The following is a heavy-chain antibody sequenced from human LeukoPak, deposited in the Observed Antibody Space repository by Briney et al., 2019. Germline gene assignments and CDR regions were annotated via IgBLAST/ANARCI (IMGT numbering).Heavy chain of an antibody. CDR1: GYTFTGYY. CDR3: ARVYPAMPYYFDY. Sequence: ASVKVSCKASGYTFTGYYMHWVRQAPGQGLEWMGWINPNSGGTNYAQKFQGRVTMTRDTSISTAYMELSRLRSDDTAVYYCARVYPAMPYYFDYWGQGTLVTVSS. D-gene: IGHD2-2*01. V-gene: IGHV1-2*02. J-gene: IGHJ4*02. CDR2: INPNSGGT.